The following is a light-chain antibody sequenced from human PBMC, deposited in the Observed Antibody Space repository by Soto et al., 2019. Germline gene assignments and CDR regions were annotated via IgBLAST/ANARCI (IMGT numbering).Light chain of an antibody. CDR2: AAS. Sequence: DIQLTQSPSFLSASVGDRVTITCRASQGISSYLAWYQQKPGKAPKLLIYAASTLQSGVPSRFRGSGSGTEFPLTISSLQPDDFATYYCQQLNSYPFLTFGGGTKVEIK. J-gene: IGKJ4*01. CDR1: QGISSY. CDR3: QQLNSYPFLT. V-gene: IGKV1-9*01.